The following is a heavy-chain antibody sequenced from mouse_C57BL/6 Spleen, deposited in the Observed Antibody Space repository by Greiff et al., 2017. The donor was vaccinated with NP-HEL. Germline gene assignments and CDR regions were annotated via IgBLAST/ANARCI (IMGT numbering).Heavy chain of an antibody. V-gene: IGHV1-82*01. CDR1: GYAFSSSW. CDR3: ARAITTVVPSYAMDY. J-gene: IGHJ4*01. CDR2: IYPGDGDT. D-gene: IGHD1-1*01. Sequence: QVQLQQSGPELVKPGASVKISCKASGYAFSSSWMNWVKQRPGKGLEWIGRIYPGDGDTNYNGKFKGKATLTADKSSSTAYMQLSSLTSEDSAVYFCARAITTVVPSYAMDYWGQGTSVTVSS.